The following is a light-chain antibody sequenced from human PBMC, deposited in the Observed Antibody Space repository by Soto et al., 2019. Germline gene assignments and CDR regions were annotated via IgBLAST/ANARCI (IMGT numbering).Light chain of an antibody. CDR2: DAS. CDR3: QQRSNWPPGG. V-gene: IGKV3-11*01. Sequence: EIVLTQSPATLSLSPGERATLSCRASQSVSSYLAWYQQKPGQAPRLLIYDASNRATGIPARLSGSGSGTDFTLTISSLGPEDFAVYYCQQRSNWPPGGFGQGTKVKI. CDR1: QSVSSY. J-gene: IGKJ1*01.